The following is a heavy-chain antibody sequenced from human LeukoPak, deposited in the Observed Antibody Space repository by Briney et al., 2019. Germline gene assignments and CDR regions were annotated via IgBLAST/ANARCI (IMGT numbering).Heavy chain of an antibody. J-gene: IGHJ4*02. V-gene: IGHV1-69*13. Sequence: ASVKVSCKASGYTFTSYDINWVRQATGQGLEWMGGIIPIFGTANYAQKFQGRVTITADESTSTAYMELSSLRSEDTAVYYRARDAPPYSGSYYGAYWGQGTLVTVSS. D-gene: IGHD1-26*01. CDR3: ARDAPPYSGSYYGAY. CDR2: IIPIFGTA. CDR1: GYTFTSYD.